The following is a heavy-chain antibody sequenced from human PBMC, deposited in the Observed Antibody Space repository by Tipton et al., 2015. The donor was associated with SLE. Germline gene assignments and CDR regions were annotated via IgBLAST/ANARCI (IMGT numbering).Heavy chain of an antibody. Sequence: TLSLTCVVSGGSISGYYWSWIRQPPGKGLEWIGYIYYTGSTKKPSLKSRVTISVDTSKNQFSLKLSSVTAADTAVYYCASQGYCGTACYSHSWGQGIPVTVSS. J-gene: IGHJ4*02. CDR3: ASQGYCGTACYSHS. CDR1: GGSISGYY. V-gene: IGHV4-59*01. D-gene: IGHD2-21*01. CDR2: IYYTGST.